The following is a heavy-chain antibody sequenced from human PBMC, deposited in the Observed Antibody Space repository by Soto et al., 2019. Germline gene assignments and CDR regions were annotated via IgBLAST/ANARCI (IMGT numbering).Heavy chain of an antibody. V-gene: IGHV3-30*18. CDR1: GFTFSDYG. CDR3: AKDGYGVGSLNWLDP. CDR2: ISYDGADK. J-gene: IGHJ5*02. D-gene: IGHD1-26*01. Sequence: QVQLVESGGGVVQPGRSLRLSCAASGFTFSDYGMHWVRQAPGKGLEWVAFISYDGADKYFADSVKGRFTFSRDNSKNTLYLQMNSLTTEDTAVYYCAKDGYGVGSLNWLDPWGQGTLVTVSS.